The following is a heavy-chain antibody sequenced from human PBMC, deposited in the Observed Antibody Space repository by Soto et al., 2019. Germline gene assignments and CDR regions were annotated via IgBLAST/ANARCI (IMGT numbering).Heavy chain of an antibody. CDR3: AGGRKLRYFDWP. D-gene: IGHD3-9*01. V-gene: IGHV1-18*01. J-gene: IGHJ5*02. CDR1: GYTFTSYG. CDR2: ISAYNGNT. Sequence: GASVKVSCKASGYTFTSYGISWVRQAPGQGLEWMGWISAYNGNTNYAQKLQGRVTMTTDTSTSTAYMELRSLRSDDPAVYYCAGGRKLRYFDWPWGQGSLVTLSS.